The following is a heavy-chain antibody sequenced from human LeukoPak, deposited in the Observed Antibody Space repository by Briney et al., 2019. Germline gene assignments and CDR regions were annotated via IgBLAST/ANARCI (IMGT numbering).Heavy chain of an antibody. CDR1: GLTSGIYA. D-gene: IGHD2-15*01. J-gene: IGHJ4*02. CDR3: GKEVARHFDLRY. CDR2: FSGGGDS. V-gene: IGHV3-23*01. Sequence: GGSLRLSCAATGLTSGIYAMSWVRQAPGKELEWVSAFSGGGDSFYADSVWGRFSISADRSRNILYLQMNSLRVEDTAVYYCGKEVARHFDLRYWGQGTPVTVSS.